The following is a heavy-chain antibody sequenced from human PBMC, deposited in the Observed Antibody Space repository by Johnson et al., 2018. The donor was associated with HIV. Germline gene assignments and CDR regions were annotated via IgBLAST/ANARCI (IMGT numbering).Heavy chain of an antibody. CDR2: IYSGGST. CDR3: ARAPDYYDSSPTAFDI. D-gene: IGHD3-22*01. V-gene: IGHV3-66*02. CDR1: RFTVSSNY. J-gene: IGHJ3*02. Sequence: VQLVESGGGLVQPGGSLRLSCAASRFTVSSNYMTWVRQAPGKGLEWVSVIYSGGSTYYADSVKGRFTISRDNSKNTLYLQMNSLRAEDTAVYYCARAPDYYDSSPTAFDIWGQGTMVTVSS.